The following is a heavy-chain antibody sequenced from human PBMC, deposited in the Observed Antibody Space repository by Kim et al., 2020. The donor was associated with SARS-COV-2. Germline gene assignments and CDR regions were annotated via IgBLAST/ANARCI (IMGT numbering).Heavy chain of an antibody. CDR3: ARVGPRYYYYHMDV. Sequence: NPALKSRVTIAVDTSKNQFSLKLSSVTAADTAVYYCARVGPRYYYYHMDVWGKGTTVTVSS. V-gene: IGHV4-59*01. J-gene: IGHJ6*03.